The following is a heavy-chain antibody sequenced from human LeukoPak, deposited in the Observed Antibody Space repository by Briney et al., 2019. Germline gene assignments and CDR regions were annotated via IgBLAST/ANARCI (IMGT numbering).Heavy chain of an antibody. J-gene: IGHJ4*02. Sequence: SETLSLTCTVSGGSIGSSAYSWGWIRQPPGKGLEWIRSISYTGTTYYNPSLKSRVTISLDTSKNQFSLKLISVTAADTALYYCAREGPHGSGIYYNPLDYWGQGALVIVSS. CDR2: ISYTGTT. D-gene: IGHD3-10*01. V-gene: IGHV4-39*02. CDR3: AREGPHGSGIYYNPLDY. CDR1: GGSIGSSAYS.